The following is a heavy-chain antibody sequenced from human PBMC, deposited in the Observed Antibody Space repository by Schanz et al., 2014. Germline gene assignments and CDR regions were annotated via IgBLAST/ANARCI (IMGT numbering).Heavy chain of an antibody. V-gene: IGHV3-30*18. D-gene: IGHD6-19*01. CDR2: ISYDGNEK. CDR3: AKERDITGWNNGDY. J-gene: IGHJ4*02. CDR1: GFAFSDYG. Sequence: VQLVESGGGVVQPGKSLRLSCAASGFAFSDYGMHWVRQAPGKGLEWVAFISYDGNEKHYPDSVKGRFTISRDNSRNTLFLQMESLRTEDTAVYHCAKERDITGWNNGDYWGQGTLVTVSS.